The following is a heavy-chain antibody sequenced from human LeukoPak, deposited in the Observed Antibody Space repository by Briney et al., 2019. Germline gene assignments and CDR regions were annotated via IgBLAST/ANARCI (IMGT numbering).Heavy chain of an antibody. J-gene: IGHJ6*02. Sequence: GSSVKVSCKTSGGTFSSSAITWVRQAPGQGLEWMVGIIPVLNITSYAQKFQGRVTITADTSTSTVYMELSSLRSEETAVYYCARDQGLTAPPPYGLDVWGQGTTVIVSS. CDR2: IIPVLNIT. CDR3: ARDQGLTAPPPYGLDV. V-gene: IGHV1-69*04. D-gene: IGHD5-18*01. CDR1: GGTFSSSA.